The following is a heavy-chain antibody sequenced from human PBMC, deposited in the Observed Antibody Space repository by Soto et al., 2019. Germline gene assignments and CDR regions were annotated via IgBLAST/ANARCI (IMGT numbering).Heavy chain of an antibody. V-gene: IGHV1-2*02. Sequence: QVRLVQSGAEVKNPGASMKVSCKASEYTCTDYYMHWVRQAPGQGLEWMGWINPNSGDTKYAQEFQGRVTITRDTSISTVYMELSSLRSGYTAVFYCTRASPVTGGSRNSLPYERWGQGTLVTFSS. CDR2: INPNSGDT. CDR1: EYTCTDYY. CDR3: TRASPVTGGSRNSLPYER. J-gene: IGHJ4*02. D-gene: IGHD6-19*01.